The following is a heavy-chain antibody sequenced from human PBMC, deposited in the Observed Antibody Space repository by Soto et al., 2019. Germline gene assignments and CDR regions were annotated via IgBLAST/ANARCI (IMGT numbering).Heavy chain of an antibody. CDR1: GFTFSSYS. CDR2: ISSSSRTI. V-gene: IGHV3-48*01. CDR3: VRGRVVTTPGPNFDY. D-gene: IGHD3-3*01. Sequence: EVQLVESGGGLVQPGGSLRLSCAASGFTFSSYSMNWVRQAPGKGLEWVSYISSSSRTIYYADSVKGRFTISRDNAKNSLNLQMTSLRAEDAAVYYCVRGRVVTTPGPNFDYWGQGTLFNVSS. J-gene: IGHJ4*02.